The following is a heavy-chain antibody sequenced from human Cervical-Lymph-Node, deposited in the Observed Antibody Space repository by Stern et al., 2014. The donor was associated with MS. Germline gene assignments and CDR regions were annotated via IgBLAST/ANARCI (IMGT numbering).Heavy chain of an antibody. CDR1: GYSFTANW. J-gene: IGHJ4*02. Sequence: VQLGQSGAEVKKPGASLKISCKASGYSFTANWIGWVRQMPGKGLEWMGIIYPGDSDASCSPSINGQVTTTADKSNSTGYRQWGRLKASDAAMYYCARDYGDYAFDYWGQGTLVTVSS. V-gene: IGHV5-51*01. CDR2: IYPGDSDA. D-gene: IGHD4-17*01. CDR3: ARDYGDYAFDY.